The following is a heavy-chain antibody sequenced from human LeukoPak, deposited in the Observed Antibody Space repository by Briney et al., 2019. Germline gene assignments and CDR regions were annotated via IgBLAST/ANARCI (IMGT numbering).Heavy chain of an antibody. Sequence: GGSLRLSCAASGFSFYNYAMSWVRQAPGKGLEWVSAISGSGGGTYYADSVRGRFTISRDNSKNTLNLQMNSLRAEDTAVYYCAKVRHPYGPPDQYFDHWGQGTLVTVPS. V-gene: IGHV3-23*01. CDR3: AKVRHPYGPPDQYFDH. D-gene: IGHD3-10*01. J-gene: IGHJ4*02. CDR1: GFSFYNYA. CDR2: ISGSGGGT.